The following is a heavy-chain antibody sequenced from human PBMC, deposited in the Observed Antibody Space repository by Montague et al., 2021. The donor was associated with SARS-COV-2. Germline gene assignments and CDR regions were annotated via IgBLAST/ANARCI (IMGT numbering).Heavy chain of an antibody. V-gene: IGHV3-7*01. D-gene: IGHD3-10*01. J-gene: IGHJ4*02. CDR2: IKEDGSEK. Sequence: SLRLSCAASGFTFSRYWMTWVRQAPGKVLEWVANIKEDGSEKYYVDSVKGRFTISRDNAKNSLSLQMNSLRAEDTAVYYCARTGYFASGNYVWGQGTLVTVSS. CDR1: GFTFSRYW. CDR3: ARTGYFASGNYV.